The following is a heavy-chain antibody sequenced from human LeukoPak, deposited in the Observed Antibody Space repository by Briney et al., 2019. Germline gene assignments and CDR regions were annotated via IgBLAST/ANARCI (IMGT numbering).Heavy chain of an antibody. J-gene: IGHJ4*02. CDR2: ISYDGSNK. D-gene: IGHD3-10*01. CDR1: GFTFSSYA. CDR3: AKDHGSGSYYNPFDY. V-gene: IGHV3-30*04. Sequence: GGSLRLSCAASGFTFSSYAMHWVRQAPGKGLEWVAVISYDGSNKYYADSVKGRFTISRDNSKNTLYLQMNSLRAEDTAVYYCAKDHGSGSYYNPFDYWGQGTLVTVSS.